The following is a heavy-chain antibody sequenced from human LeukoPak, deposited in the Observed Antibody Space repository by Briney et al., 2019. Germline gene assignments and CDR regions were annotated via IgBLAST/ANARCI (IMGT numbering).Heavy chain of an antibody. V-gene: IGHV1-18*01. CDR2: ISAYNGNT. CDR1: GYTFTSYG. CDR3: ARDGDCSGGSCYLYGFDY. J-gene: IGHJ4*02. Sequence: ASVKVSCKAFGYTFTSYGISWVRQAPGQGLEWMGWISAYNGNTNYAQKLQGRVTMTTDTSTSTAYMELRSLRSDDTAVYYCARDGDCSGGSCYLYGFDYWGQGTLVTVSS. D-gene: IGHD2-15*01.